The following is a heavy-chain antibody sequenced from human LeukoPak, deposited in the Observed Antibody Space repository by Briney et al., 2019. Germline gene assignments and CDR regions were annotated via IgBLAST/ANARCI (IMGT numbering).Heavy chain of an antibody. V-gene: IGHV3-30*02. Sequence: PGGSLRLSCAASGFTFSSYGMHWVRQAPGKGLEWVAFIRYDGSNKYYADSVKGRFTISRDNSKNTPYLQMNSLRAEDTAVYYCAKGLFPGYSSSWSFDYWGQGTLVTVSS. CDR1: GFTFSSYG. CDR3: AKGLFPGYSSSWSFDY. J-gene: IGHJ4*02. CDR2: IRYDGSNK. D-gene: IGHD6-13*01.